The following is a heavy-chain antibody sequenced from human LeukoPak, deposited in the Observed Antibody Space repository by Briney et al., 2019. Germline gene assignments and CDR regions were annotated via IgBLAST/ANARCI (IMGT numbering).Heavy chain of an antibody. CDR3: ARETVTTSPYFVFECYFDY. CDR2: IKQDGSEK. V-gene: IGHV3-7*01. J-gene: IGHJ4*02. D-gene: IGHD4-17*01. Sequence: GGSLRLSCAASGFTSSSYWMSWVRQAPGKGLEWVANIKQDGSEKYYVDSVKGRFTISRDNAKNSLYLQMNSLRAEDTAVYYCARETVTTSPYFVFECYFDYWGQGTLVTVSS. CDR1: GFTSSSYW.